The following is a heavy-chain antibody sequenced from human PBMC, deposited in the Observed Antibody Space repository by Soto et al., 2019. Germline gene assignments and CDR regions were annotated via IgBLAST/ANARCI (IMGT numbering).Heavy chain of an antibody. D-gene: IGHD4-4*01. V-gene: IGHV3-15*01. J-gene: IGHJ4*02. Sequence: PGGSLRLSCAASGFTFNNAWMGWVRQAPGKGLEWVGRIKSKTDGGATDHVAPVEGRFTISRDDSKNTLYLEMNSLKTEDTAVYYCTTERDYKNYEVESYFDHWGQGTLVTVSS. CDR2: IKSKTDGGAT. CDR1: GFTFNNAW. CDR3: TTERDYKNYEVESYFDH.